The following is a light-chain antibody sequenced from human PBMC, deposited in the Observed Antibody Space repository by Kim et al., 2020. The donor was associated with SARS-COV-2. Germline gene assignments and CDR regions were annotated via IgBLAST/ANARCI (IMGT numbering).Light chain of an antibody. J-gene: IGKJ4*01. Sequence: PGERATLSCRASQSISGYLAWYQQKPGQAPRLFIVNASQRATGIPARFSGSWSGTDFTLTISSLEPEDFAVYYCQQRNNWPFTFGEGTKVEIK. CDR2: NAS. CDR3: QQRNNWPFT. V-gene: IGKV3-11*01. CDR1: QSISGY.